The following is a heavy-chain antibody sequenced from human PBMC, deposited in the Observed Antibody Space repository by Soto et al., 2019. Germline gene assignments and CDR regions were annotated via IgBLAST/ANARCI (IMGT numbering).Heavy chain of an antibody. CDR2: ISGSGGST. CDR3: AKGFGQQLVPNWFDY. CDR1: GFTFSSYA. D-gene: IGHD6-13*01. V-gene: IGHV3-23*01. Sequence: PEGSLRLSCAASGFTFSSYAMSWVRQAPGKGLEWVSAISGSGGSTYYADSVKGRFTISRDNSKNTLYLQMNSLRAEDTAVYYCAKGFGQQLVPNWFDYWGQGTLVTVSS. J-gene: IGHJ4*02.